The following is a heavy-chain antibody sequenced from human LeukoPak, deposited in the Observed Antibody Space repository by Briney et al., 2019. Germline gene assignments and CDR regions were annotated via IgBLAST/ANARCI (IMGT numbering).Heavy chain of an antibody. J-gene: IGHJ6*02. Sequence: SETLSLTCTVSGYSISSGYYWGWIRQPPGKGLEWIGSFYHGGRTFYIPSLKSRVTISVDTSKNQFSLKLSSVTAADTAVFYCARLFTRAWEYRYGMDVWGQGTAVTVSS. CDR3: ARLFTRAWEYRYGMDV. V-gene: IGHV4-38-2*02. CDR2: FYHGGRT. D-gene: IGHD1-26*01. CDR1: GYSISSGYY.